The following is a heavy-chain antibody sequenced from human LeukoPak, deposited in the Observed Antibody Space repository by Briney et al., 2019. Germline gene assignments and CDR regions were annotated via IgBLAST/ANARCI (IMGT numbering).Heavy chain of an antibody. CDR1: GFPFTSYS. CDR2: ISSASSYI. V-gene: IGHV3-21*01. J-gene: IGHJ4*02. CDR3: ASTSGPYYFDY. D-gene: IGHD3-16*01. Sequence: GGSLRLSCAGSGFPFTSYSMSWVRQAPGKGLEWVSSISSASSYIYYADSVKGRFTISRDNAKNSLYLQMNSLRAEDTAVYYCASTSGPYYFDYWGQGTLVTVSS.